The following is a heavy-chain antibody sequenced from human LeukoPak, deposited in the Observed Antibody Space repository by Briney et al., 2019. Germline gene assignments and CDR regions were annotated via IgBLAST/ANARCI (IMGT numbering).Heavy chain of an antibody. Sequence: GGSLRLSCAASGFTFSDNYMSWIRQAPGKELEWVSYISSSGNTTKNADSVKGRFTITRDNAKNSLYLQMNSLRAEDTAVYYCARDPYYYDSSGYYSNFDYWGQGTLVTVSS. CDR3: ARDPYYYDSSGYYSNFDY. V-gene: IGHV3-11*04. CDR1: GFTFSDNY. J-gene: IGHJ4*02. D-gene: IGHD3-22*01. CDR2: ISSSGNTT.